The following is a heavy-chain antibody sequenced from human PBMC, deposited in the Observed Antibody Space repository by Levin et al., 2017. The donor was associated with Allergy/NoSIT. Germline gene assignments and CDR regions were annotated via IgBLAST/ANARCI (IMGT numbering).Heavy chain of an antibody. J-gene: IGHJ6*02. CDR3: ARVTYYDSYGMDV. D-gene: IGHD3-22*01. Sequence: PGGSRRLSCAASGFTFSDYYMTWIRQAPGKGLEWVSYISPRGTTYDADSLGGRFAISRDNDKNSLYLQMSSLRVEDTAIYYCARVTYYDSYGMDVWGQGTTVTVSS. CDR1: GFTFSDYY. V-gene: IGHV3-69-1*02. CDR2: ISPRGTT.